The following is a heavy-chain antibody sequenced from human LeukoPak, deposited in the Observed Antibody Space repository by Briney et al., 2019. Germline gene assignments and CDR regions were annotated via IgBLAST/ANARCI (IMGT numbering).Heavy chain of an antibody. CDR3: AKDGVALDS. CDR1: RFTFSDYY. D-gene: IGHD2-8*01. V-gene: IGHV3-7*01. CDR2: IKPDGSDK. J-gene: IGHJ4*02. Sequence: GGSLRLSCAASRFTFSDYYMSWVRQAPGKGLEWVANIKPDGSDKYYVDSVKGRFTISRDNAKRSLYLQMNTLRSEDTAVYYCAKDGVALDSWGQGTLVTVSS.